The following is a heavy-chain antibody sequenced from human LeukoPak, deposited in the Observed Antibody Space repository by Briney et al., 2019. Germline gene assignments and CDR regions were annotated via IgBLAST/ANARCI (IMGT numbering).Heavy chain of an antibody. Sequence: GGSLRLSCAASGFTFSSYAMSWVRQAPGKGLEWVSAISGSGGSTYYADSVKGRFTISRDNSKNTLYLQMNSLRAEDTAVYYRAKDIDLTYYFDYWGQGTLVTVSS. CDR3: AKDIDLTYYFDY. V-gene: IGHV3-23*01. CDR1: GFTFSSYA. J-gene: IGHJ4*02. CDR2: ISGSGGST. D-gene: IGHD3-16*01.